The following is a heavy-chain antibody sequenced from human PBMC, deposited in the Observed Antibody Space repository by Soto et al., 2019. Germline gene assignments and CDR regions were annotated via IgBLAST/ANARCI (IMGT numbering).Heavy chain of an antibody. D-gene: IGHD4-4*01. V-gene: IGHV4-31*03. CDR2: IYYSGST. J-gene: IGHJ4*02. Sequence: SETLSLTCTVSVGSISSGGYYWSWIRQHPGKGLEWIGYIYYSGSTYYNPSLKSRVTISVDTSKNQFSLKLSSVTAADTAVYYCARGDYSNGFDYWGQGTLVPVSS. CDR3: ARGDYSNGFDY. CDR1: VGSISSGGYY.